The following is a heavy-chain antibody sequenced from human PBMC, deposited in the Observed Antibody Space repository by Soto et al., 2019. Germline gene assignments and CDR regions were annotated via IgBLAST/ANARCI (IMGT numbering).Heavy chain of an antibody. Sequence: GGSLRLSCAASGFTFSSYAMSWVRQPPGKGLEWVSAINASGGSTYYADSVKGRFTISRDNSKNTLYLQMNSLRAEDTAVYYCAKVTTWIAVAGTAWFDPWGQGSQVTVSS. CDR2: INASGGST. CDR3: AKVTTWIAVAGTAWFDP. J-gene: IGHJ5*02. V-gene: IGHV3-23*01. CDR1: GFTFSSYA. D-gene: IGHD6-19*01.